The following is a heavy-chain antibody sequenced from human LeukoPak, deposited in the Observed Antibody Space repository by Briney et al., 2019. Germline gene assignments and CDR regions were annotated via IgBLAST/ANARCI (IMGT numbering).Heavy chain of an antibody. CDR1: GFTFSNYA. CDR2: ISSNGGST. J-gene: IGHJ4*02. D-gene: IGHD6-13*01. CDR3: AKNFYSSNKYYFDY. Sequence: GGSLRLSCAASGFTFSNYAMSWVRQAPGKGLEWVSVISSNGGSTYYADSVKGRFTISRDNSENTLYLQMNSLRAEDTAVYYCAKNFYSSNKYYFDYWGQGTLVTVS. V-gene: IGHV3-23*01.